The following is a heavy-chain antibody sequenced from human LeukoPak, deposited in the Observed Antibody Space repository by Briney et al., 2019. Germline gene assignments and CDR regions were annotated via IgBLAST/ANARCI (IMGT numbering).Heavy chain of an antibody. V-gene: IGHV3-30-3*01. CDR2: ISYDGSNK. J-gene: IGHJ4*02. D-gene: IGHD6-13*01. CDR3: AREGGYSSSWTYFDY. CDR1: GFTFSSYA. Sequence: PGGSLRLSCAASGFTFSSYAMHWVRQAPGKGLEWVAVISYDGSNKYYADSVKGRFTISRDNSKNTLYLQMNSLRAEDTAVYYCAREGGYSSSWTYFDYWGQGTLVTVSS.